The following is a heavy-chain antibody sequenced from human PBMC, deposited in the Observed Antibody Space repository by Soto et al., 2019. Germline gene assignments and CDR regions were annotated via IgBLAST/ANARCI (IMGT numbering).Heavy chain of an antibody. V-gene: IGHV1-24*01. CDR2: FDPEDDGT. J-gene: IGHJ4*02. CDR1: GYTLTEAP. CDR3: ATARDGYTPLAY. Sequence: QVHLIQSGTEVKKPGASVKVSCKVSGYTLTEAPMHWVRQAPGKGLEWMGGFDPEDDGTIYAQNFPGRLTMTEDTSTATAYLELSSLTSEDTAVYYCATARDGYTPLAYWGLGTLVSVSS. D-gene: IGHD5-12*01.